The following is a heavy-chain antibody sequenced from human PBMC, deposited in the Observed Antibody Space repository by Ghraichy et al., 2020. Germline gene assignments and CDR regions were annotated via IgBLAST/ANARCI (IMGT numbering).Heavy chain of an antibody. CDR2: MNSDGSIT. J-gene: IGHJ4*02. CDR1: GFTFSSDW. D-gene: IGHD3-10*01. CDR3: VRDAFGPRDC. V-gene: IGHV3-74*01. Sequence: LSLTCVDSGFTFSSDWMHWIRQAPGKGLVWVARMNSDGSITSHADSVKGRFTISRDNARNTLYLQMNSLRAEDTAVYYCVRDAFGPRDCWGQGTLVTVSS.